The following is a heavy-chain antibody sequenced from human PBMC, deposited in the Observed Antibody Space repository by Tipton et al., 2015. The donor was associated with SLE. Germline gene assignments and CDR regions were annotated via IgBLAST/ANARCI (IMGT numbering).Heavy chain of an antibody. CDR1: GFTFSTYA. CDR2: ISQSGDST. Sequence: GSLRLSCTASGFTFSTYAMSWVRQTPEKGLEWVSAISQSGDSTYHADSVRGRFTMSRDNSKNTLYLSMKSLRAENTAVYYCAKAPLVSCAGTRCYSLDYWGQGTLVTVSS. J-gene: IGHJ4*02. CDR3: AKAPLVSCAGTRCYSLDY. V-gene: IGHV3-23*01. D-gene: IGHD2-2*01.